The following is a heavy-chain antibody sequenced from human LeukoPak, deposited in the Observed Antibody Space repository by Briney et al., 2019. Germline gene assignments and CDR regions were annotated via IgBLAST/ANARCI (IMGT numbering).Heavy chain of an antibody. J-gene: IGHJ6*03. V-gene: IGHV3-21*01. CDR2: ISSSSSYI. D-gene: IGHD3-10*01. CDR3: ARDRVWFGEMTPTGMDV. Sequence: GGSLRLSCAASGFTFSSYSMNWVRQAPGKGLEWVSSISSSSSYIYYADSVKGRFTISRDNAKNSLYLQMNSVRAEDTAVYYCARDRVWFGEMTPTGMDVWGKGTTVTVSS. CDR1: GFTFSSYS.